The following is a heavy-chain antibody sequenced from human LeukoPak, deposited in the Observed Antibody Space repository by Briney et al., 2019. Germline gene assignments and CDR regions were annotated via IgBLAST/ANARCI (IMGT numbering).Heavy chain of an antibody. Sequence: ETGGSLRLSCAASGFTFSSYWMHWVRQAPGKGLVWVSRINSDGSSTSYADSVKGRFTISRDNSKNTLYLQMNSLRAEDTAVYYCAKDRGVGVAGQAPYGMDVWGQGTTVTVSS. D-gene: IGHD2-2*01. V-gene: IGHV3-74*01. CDR3: AKDRGVGVAGQAPYGMDV. CDR2: INSDGSST. CDR1: GFTFSSYW. J-gene: IGHJ6*02.